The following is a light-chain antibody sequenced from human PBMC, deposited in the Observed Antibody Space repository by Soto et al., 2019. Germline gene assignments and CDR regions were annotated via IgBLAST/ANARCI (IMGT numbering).Light chain of an antibody. J-gene: IGLJ2*01. CDR2: RNN. CDR1: SSNIGSNY. V-gene: IGLV1-47*01. Sequence: SVLTQPPSASGTPGQRVTISCSGSSSNIGSNYVYWYQQLPGTAPKLLIYRNNQRPSGVPDRFSGSKSGTSASLAISGLRSEDEADYYCAAWDDSRKVVFGGGTKVTVL. CDR3: AAWDDSRKVV.